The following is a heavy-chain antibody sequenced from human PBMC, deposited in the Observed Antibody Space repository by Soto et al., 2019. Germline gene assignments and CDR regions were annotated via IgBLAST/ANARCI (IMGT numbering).Heavy chain of an antibody. Sequence: ASVKVSCKASGYTFTSYGISWVRQAPGQGLEWMGWISAYNGNTNYAQKLQGRVTMTTDTSTSTAYMELRSLRSDDTAVYYCARDLSGSYYWEYYYGMDVWGQGTTVTVSS. CDR2: ISAYNGNT. CDR3: ARDLSGSYYWEYYYGMDV. J-gene: IGHJ6*02. V-gene: IGHV1-18*01. D-gene: IGHD1-26*01. CDR1: GYTFTSYG.